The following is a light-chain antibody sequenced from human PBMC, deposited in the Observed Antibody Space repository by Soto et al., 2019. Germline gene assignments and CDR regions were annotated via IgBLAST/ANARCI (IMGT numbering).Light chain of an antibody. CDR2: GAS. CDR1: QSVSSS. Sequence: EIVFTQSPATVSLSPAERATLSCGASQSVSSSLAWYQQKPGQAPRLLIYGASIRATGVPARFSGSGSGTDFTLTINSLQSEDFAVYYCQHYVNWPLTFGGGTKVDIK. J-gene: IGKJ4*01. V-gene: IGKV3-15*01. CDR3: QHYVNWPLT.